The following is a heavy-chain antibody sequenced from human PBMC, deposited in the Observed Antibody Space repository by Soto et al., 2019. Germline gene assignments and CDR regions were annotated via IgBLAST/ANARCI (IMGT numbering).Heavy chain of an antibody. J-gene: IGHJ4*02. CDR3: AKDGVPAARVYFDY. V-gene: IGHV3-23*01. CDR1: GFTFSSYA. D-gene: IGHD2-2*01. Sequence: GGSLRLSCAASGFTFSSYAMSWVRQAPGKGLEWVSAISGSGGSTYYADYVKGRFTISRDNSKNTLYLQMNSLRAEDTVVYYCAKDGVPAARVYFDYWGQGTLVTVSS. CDR2: ISGSGGST.